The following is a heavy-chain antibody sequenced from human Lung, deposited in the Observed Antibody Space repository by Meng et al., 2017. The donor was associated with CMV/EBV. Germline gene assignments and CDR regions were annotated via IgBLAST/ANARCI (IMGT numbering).Heavy chain of an antibody. D-gene: IGHD6-19*01. V-gene: IGHV3-30*04. Sequence: GXSXKLSXAASGFTFSSYAMHWVRQAPGKGLEWVAVISYDGSNKYYADSVKGRFTISRDNSKNTLYLQMNSLRAEDTAVYYCARDLSFSGWYRNAFDIWGQGTXVTVSS. J-gene: IGHJ3*02. CDR2: ISYDGSNK. CDR3: ARDLSFSGWYRNAFDI. CDR1: GFTFSSYA.